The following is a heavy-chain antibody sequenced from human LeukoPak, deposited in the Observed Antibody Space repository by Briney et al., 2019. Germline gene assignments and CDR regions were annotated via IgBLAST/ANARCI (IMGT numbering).Heavy chain of an antibody. D-gene: IGHD3-22*01. V-gene: IGHV4-38-2*02. CDR1: GDSISSGHY. CDR2: IHHSGST. Sequence: SETLSLTCTVSGDSISSGHYWDWFRQPPGRGLKWIGSIHHSGSTWYNPSLKSRVTISLDTSQTQISLRVTSVTAADTAVYYCARGTDYYDSSGWLDPWGQGTLVTVSS. CDR3: ARGTDYYDSSGWLDP. J-gene: IGHJ5*02.